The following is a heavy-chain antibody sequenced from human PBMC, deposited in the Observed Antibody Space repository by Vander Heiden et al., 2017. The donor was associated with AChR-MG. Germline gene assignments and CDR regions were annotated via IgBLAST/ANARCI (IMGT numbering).Heavy chain of an antibody. CDR2: IIPIFGTA. Sequence: QVQLVQSGAEVKKPGSSVKVSCKASGGTFSSYAISWVRQAPGQGLEWIGGIIPIFGTANYAQKFQGRVTITADESTSTAYMELSSLRSEDTAVYYCARSPSPFGSGWYFGWGQGTLVTVSS. V-gene: IGHV1-69*01. D-gene: IGHD6-19*01. J-gene: IGHJ4*02. CDR1: GGTFSSYA. CDR3: ARSPSPFGSGWYFG.